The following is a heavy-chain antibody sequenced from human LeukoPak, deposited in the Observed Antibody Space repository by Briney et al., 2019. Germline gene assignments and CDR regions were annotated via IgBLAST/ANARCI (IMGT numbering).Heavy chain of an antibody. V-gene: IGHV3-30*02. CDR3: AKDPRDFDY. CDR1: ALTFSRYG. Sequence: WGSLRLSCAASALTFSRYGMHWVRQAPGKGLEWVAFIRYDGSNKYYADSVKGRFTISRDNSKNTLYLQMNSLRAEDTAVYYCAKDPRDFDYWGQGTLVTVSS. J-gene: IGHJ4*02. CDR2: IRYDGSNK.